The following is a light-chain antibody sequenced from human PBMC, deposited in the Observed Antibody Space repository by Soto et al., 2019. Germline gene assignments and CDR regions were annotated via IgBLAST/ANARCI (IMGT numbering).Light chain of an antibody. CDR3: NSYTNRYTFV. CDR2: EVS. CDR1: SSDVGGYNY. J-gene: IGLJ1*01. Sequence: QSVLTQPASVSGSPGQSITISCTGTSSDVGGYNYVSWYQQHPGKAPKLMIYEVSKRPSEVSNRFSGSKPGNTASLTISGLQPEDEADYYCNSYTNRYTFVLGTGTKVTVL. V-gene: IGLV2-14*01.